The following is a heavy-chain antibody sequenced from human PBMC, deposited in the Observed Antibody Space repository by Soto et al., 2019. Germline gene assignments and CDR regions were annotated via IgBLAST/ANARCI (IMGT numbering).Heavy chain of an antibody. J-gene: IGHJ4*02. Sequence: GESLKISCKGSGYTFNDYWIGWVRQMPGKGLEWMGIIHPGDSDIRYSPSLQGQVTISADKSISTAYLQWDSLQASDTAMYYCARRLSKRSVQHFFDHWGQGALVTVSS. CDR2: IHPGDSDI. D-gene: IGHD1-26*01. V-gene: IGHV5-51*01. CDR1: GYTFNDYW. CDR3: ARRLSKRSVQHFFDH.